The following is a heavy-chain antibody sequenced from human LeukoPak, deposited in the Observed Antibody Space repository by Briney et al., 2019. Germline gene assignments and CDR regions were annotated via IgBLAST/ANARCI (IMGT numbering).Heavy chain of an antibody. CDR3: VSAYCGGDCYHSLLTD. J-gene: IGHJ4*02. CDR1: GVSVGSGGYS. CDR2: IYHSGSS. Sequence: SETLSLTCAVSGVSVGSGGYSWNWVRQPPGKGLEWIGYIYHSGSSFYNPTLKSRLTIPMDRSKNQFSLKLSSVTAADTAVYYCVSAYCGGDCYHSLLTDWGQGALVTVSS. D-gene: IGHD2-21*02. V-gene: IGHV4-30-2*01.